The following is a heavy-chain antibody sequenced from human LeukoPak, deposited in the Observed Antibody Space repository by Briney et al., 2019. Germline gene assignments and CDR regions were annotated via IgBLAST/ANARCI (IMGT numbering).Heavy chain of an antibody. CDR1: GYTFTSYY. CDR2: INPSGGST. CDR3: ARAASRDGYSTDYYFDY. Sequence: ASVKVSCKASGYTFTSYYMHWVRQAPGQGLEWMGIINPSGGSTSYAQKFQGRVTMTRDTSTSTVYTELSSLRSEDTAVYYCARAASRDGYSTDYYFDYWGQGTLVTVSS. V-gene: IGHV1-46*01. D-gene: IGHD5-24*01. J-gene: IGHJ4*02.